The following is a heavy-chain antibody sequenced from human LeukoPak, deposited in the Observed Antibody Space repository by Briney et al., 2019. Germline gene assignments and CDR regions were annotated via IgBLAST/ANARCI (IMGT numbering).Heavy chain of an antibody. J-gene: IGHJ5*02. CDR3: ARGGAAADYNWFDP. Sequence: ASVKVSCKASGYTFTGYYMHWVRQAPGQGLEWMGWINPNSGGTNYAQKFQGRVTMTRDTSISTVYMELSRLRSDDTAVYYCARGGAAADYNWFDPWGQGTLVTVSS. D-gene: IGHD6-13*01. CDR1: GYTFTGYY. V-gene: IGHV1-2*02. CDR2: INPNSGGT.